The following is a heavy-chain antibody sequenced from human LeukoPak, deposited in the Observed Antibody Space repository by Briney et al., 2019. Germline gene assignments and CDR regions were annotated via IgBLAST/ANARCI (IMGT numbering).Heavy chain of an antibody. J-gene: IGHJ6*02. CDR1: GFTFSSYD. V-gene: IGHV3-13*04. CDR3: ARDFYSTTAYGMDV. Sequence: GGSLRLSCAASGFTFSSYDMHWVRQATGKGLEWVSAIGSAGDTYYPGSVKGRFTISRENAKNSLYLQLNSLRAGDTAVYYCARDFYSTTAYGMDVWGQGTTVTVSS. D-gene: IGHD2/OR15-2a*01. CDR2: IGSAGDT.